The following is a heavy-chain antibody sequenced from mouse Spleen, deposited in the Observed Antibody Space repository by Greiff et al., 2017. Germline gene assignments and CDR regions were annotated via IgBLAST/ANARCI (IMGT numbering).Heavy chain of an antibody. CDR2: ISNGGGST. J-gene: IGHJ3*01. CDR3: ARHRAYYGNFGWFAY. D-gene: IGHD2-10*01. Sequence: EVQLQQSGGGLVQPGGSLKLSCATSGFTFSDYYMYWVRQTPEKRLEWVAYISNGGGSTYYPDTVKGRFTISRDNAKNTLYLRMSRLKSEDTAMYYCARHRAYYGNFGWFAYWGQGTLVTVSA. V-gene: IGHV5-12*02. CDR1: GFTFSDYY.